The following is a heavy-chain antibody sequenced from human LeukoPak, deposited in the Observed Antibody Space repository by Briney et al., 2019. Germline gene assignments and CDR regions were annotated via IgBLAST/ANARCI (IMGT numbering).Heavy chain of an antibody. CDR2: IYPGDSDT. Sequence: GESLKISCKGSGYSFTSYWIGWVRQMRGKGLEWMGIIYPGDSDTRYSPSFQGQVTISADKSISTAYLQWSSLKASDTAMYYCARGADIVVVAFDYWGQGTLVTVSS. CDR3: ARGADIVVVAFDY. V-gene: IGHV5-51*01. J-gene: IGHJ4*02. D-gene: IGHD2-15*01. CDR1: GYSFTSYW.